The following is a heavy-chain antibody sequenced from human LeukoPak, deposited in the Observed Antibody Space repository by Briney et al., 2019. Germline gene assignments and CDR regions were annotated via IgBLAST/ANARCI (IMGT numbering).Heavy chain of an antibody. CDR2: IYYSGST. V-gene: IGHV4-59*06. D-gene: IGHD1-26*01. CDR3: ASELRNNWFDP. CDR1: GGSISSYY. J-gene: IGHJ5*02. Sequence: PSETLSLTCTVSGGSISSYYWSWIRQPPGKALEWSGYIYYSGSTYYNPSLKSRVTISVDPSKTQFSLKLSSVTAADTAVYYCASELRNNWFDPWGQGTLVTVSS.